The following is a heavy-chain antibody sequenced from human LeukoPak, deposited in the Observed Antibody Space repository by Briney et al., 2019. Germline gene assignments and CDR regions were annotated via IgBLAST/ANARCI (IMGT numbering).Heavy chain of an antibody. CDR2: IYSSGST. CDR3: ARQSSCSSASCSYVEY. Sequence: SETLSLTCTVSGASLSAYYWGWIRQPAGKGLEWIGRIYSSGSTNFNPSLESRVTMSVDPSKSQFSLSLSSVTAADTAVYYCARQSSCSSASCSYVEYWGQGTLVTVSS. V-gene: IGHV4-4*07. CDR1: GASLSAYY. D-gene: IGHD2-2*01. J-gene: IGHJ4*02.